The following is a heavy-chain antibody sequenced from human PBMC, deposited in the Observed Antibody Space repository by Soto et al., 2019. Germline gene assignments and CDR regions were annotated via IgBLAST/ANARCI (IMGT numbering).Heavy chain of an antibody. D-gene: IGHD2-2*01. J-gene: IGHJ4*02. V-gene: IGHV3-30*18. CDR3: AKDSSVRGFVVEPAAMGN. Sequence: GSLRLSCAASGFSFSSYGMNWVRQVPGQGLEWVAVISYDGSNKKYADSVKGRFTISRDNSKNTLYLQMNSLRAEDTAVYYCAKDSSVRGFVVEPAAMGNWGPGTLVTVSS. CDR2: ISYDGSNK. CDR1: GFSFSSYG.